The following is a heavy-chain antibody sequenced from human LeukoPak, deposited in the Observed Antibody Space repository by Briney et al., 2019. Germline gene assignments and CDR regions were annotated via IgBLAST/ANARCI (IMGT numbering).Heavy chain of an antibody. CDR3: ARGGYSSSWYLGRPRSFDY. J-gene: IGHJ4*02. D-gene: IGHD6-13*01. V-gene: IGHV4-34*01. Sequence: SETLSLTCAVYGGSFSGYYWSWIRQPPGKGLEWIGEINHSGSTNYNPSLKSRVTISVDTSKNQFSLKLSSVTAADTAVCYCARGGYSSSWYLGRPRSFDYWGQGTLVTVSS. CDR2: INHSGST. CDR1: GGSFSGYY.